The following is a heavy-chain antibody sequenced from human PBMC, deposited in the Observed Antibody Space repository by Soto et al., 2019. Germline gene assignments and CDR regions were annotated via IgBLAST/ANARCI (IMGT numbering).Heavy chain of an antibody. J-gene: IGHJ5*02. Sequence: SHTLSITCAMSGDSVSSNSAAWNLIRQSPSRCLEWLVRTYYSSKWYNDYAVSVKSRITINPDTSKNQFSLQLNSVTPEDTAVYYCARDAVDYYDSSGYPAGRYNWFDPWGQGTLVTVSS. CDR3: ARDAVDYYDSSGYPAGRYNWFDP. CDR2: TYYSSKWYN. V-gene: IGHV6-1*01. D-gene: IGHD3-22*01. CDR1: GDSVSSNSAA.